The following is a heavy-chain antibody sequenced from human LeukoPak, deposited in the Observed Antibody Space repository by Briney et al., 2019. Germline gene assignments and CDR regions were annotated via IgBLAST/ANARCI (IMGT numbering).Heavy chain of an antibody. CDR2: ISGSGGST. CDR1: GFTFSSYG. D-gene: IGHD3-22*01. Sequence: PGGSLRLSCAASGFTFSSYGMSWVRQAPGKGLEWVSAISGSGGSTYYADSVKGRFTISRDDSKNTLYLQMNSLRAEDTAVYYCAKDLVVITPAYFDYWGQGTLVTVSS. V-gene: IGHV3-23*01. CDR3: AKDLVVITPAYFDY. J-gene: IGHJ4*02.